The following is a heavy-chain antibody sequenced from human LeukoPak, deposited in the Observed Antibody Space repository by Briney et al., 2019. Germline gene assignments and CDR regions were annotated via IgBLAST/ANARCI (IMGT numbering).Heavy chain of an antibody. D-gene: IGHD2-8*01. CDR1: GGSISSDY. CDR3: ARDQSNALGRTSYDY. CDR2: MWTRGST. Sequence: SETLSLICTVSGGSISSDYWSWLRQPAGKGLEWIGRMWTRGSTNYNPSLKSRVSMSIDTTKKQFSLRLSSVTAADTAVYYCARDQSNALGRTSYDYWGQGTLVTVSS. J-gene: IGHJ4*02. V-gene: IGHV4-4*07.